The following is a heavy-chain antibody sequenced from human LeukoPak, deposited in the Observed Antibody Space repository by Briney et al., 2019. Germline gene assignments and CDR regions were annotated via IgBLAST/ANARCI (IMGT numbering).Heavy chain of an antibody. Sequence: AGGSLRLSCAASGITFGNYAMSWIRQPPGKGLEGMGEINDSGSTNYNPSPKRRVSISVDTSKNQFSLKLSSVTAADTAVYYCARRGYSYGPSLKFDPWGQGSLVTVSS. J-gene: IGHJ5*02. D-gene: IGHD5-18*01. CDR1: GITFGNYA. CDR3: ARRGYSYGPSLKFDP. V-gene: IGHV4-34*01. CDR2: INDSGST.